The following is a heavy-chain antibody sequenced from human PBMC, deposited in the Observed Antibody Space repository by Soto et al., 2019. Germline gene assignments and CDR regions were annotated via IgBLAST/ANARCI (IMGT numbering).Heavy chain of an antibody. Sequence: QVQLQQWGAGLLKPSETLSLTCAVYGGSFSGYYWSWIRQPPGKGLEWIGEINHSGSTNYNPSLKSRVTISVDTSKNQFSLKLSSLTAADTAVYYCARLGSGYCSGGSCRGDYWGQGTLVTVSS. J-gene: IGHJ4*02. V-gene: IGHV4-34*01. CDR3: ARLGSGYCSGGSCRGDY. D-gene: IGHD2-15*01. CDR2: INHSGST. CDR1: GGSFSGYY.